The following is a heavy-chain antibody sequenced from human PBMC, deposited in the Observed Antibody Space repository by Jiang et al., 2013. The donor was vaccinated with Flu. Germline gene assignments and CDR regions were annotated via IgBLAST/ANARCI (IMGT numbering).Heavy chain of an antibody. V-gene: IGHV7-4-1*02. Sequence: QSGSELRKPGASVTVSCRASGYSFTTHAMNWVRQAPGQGLEWMGWINTNTGNPTYAQDFTGRFVFSLDTSVNTAYLQISSLKTEDSAVYYCAKDEGFCSGGSCYRADSWGQGTLVTVSS. CDR2: INTNTGNP. D-gene: IGHD2-15*01. CDR1: GYSFTTHA. J-gene: IGHJ4*02. CDR3: AKDEGFCSGGSCYRADS.